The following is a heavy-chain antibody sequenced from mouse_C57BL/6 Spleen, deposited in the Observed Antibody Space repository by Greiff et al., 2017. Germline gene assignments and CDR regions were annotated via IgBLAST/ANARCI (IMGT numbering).Heavy chain of an antibody. V-gene: IGHV1-55*01. J-gene: IGHJ4*01. CDR2: IYPGSGST. Sequence: QVQLQQSGAELVKPGASVKMSCKASGYTFTSYWITWVKQRPGQGLEWIGDIYPGSGSTNYNEKFKSKATLTVDTSSSTAYMQLSSLTSEDSAVYYGAREGGEIYAMGHWGQGTSVTVSS. CDR1: GYTFTSYW. CDR3: AREGGEIYAMGH.